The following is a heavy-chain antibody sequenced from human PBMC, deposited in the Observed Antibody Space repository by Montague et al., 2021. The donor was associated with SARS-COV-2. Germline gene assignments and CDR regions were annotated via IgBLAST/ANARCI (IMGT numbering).Heavy chain of an antibody. CDR1: DGSIRSYY. CDR2: MHDSGTA. Sequence: SETLSLTSTVSDGSIRSYYWNWMRQTPGKGLEWIGYMHDSGTANYNPSLRSRVTLMVDASRNQFSLELSSVTAADTAMYYCTRLPRGSGTWGYFDYWAQGTLVTVSS. D-gene: IGHD3-10*01. V-gene: IGHV4-59*08. CDR3: TRLPRGSGTWGYFDY. J-gene: IGHJ4*02.